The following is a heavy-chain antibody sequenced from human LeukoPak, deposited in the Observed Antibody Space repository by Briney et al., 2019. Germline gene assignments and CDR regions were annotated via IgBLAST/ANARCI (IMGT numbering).Heavy chain of an antibody. CDR2: INHSGGT. CDR3: TRGRPKGI. CDR1: GGSFSGYY. V-gene: IGHV4-34*01. Sequence: PSETLSLTCAVYGGSFSGYYWSWIRQPPGKGLEWIGEINHSGGTNYNPSLKSRVTILVDTSKNQFSLKLSSVTAADTAVYYCTRGRPKGIWGQGTMVTVSS. J-gene: IGHJ3*02.